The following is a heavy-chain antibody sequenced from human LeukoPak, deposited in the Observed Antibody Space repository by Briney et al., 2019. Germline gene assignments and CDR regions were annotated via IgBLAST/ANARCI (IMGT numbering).Heavy chain of an antibody. V-gene: IGHV4-59*01. CDR1: GGSISSYY. D-gene: IGHD3-3*01. CDR3: ARAYDFWSGGRGLFDP. CDR2: IYYSGST. J-gene: IGHJ5*02. Sequence: PSETLSLTCTVSGGSISSYYWSWIRQPPGKGLEWIGYIYYSGSTNYNPSLKSRVTISVDTSKNQFSLKLSSVTAADTAVYYCARAYDFWSGGRGLFDPWGQGTLVTVSS.